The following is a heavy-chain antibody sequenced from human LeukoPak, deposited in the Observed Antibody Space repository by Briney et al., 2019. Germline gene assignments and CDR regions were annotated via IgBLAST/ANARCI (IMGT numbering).Heavy chain of an antibody. V-gene: IGHV4-59*01. CDR3: ARVPGGSSWPFDY. D-gene: IGHD6-13*01. CDR1: GGSISSYY. CDR2: IYYSGST. J-gene: IGHJ4*02. Sequence: SETLSLTCTVSGGSISSYYWSWIRQPPGKGLEWIGYIYYSGSTNYNPSLKSRVTISVDTSKNQFSLKLSSVTAADTAVYYCARVPGGSSWPFDYWGQGTLVTVSS.